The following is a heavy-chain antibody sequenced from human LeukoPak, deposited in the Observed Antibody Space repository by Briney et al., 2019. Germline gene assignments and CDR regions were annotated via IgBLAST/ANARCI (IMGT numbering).Heavy chain of an antibody. CDR2: INPKSGGT. D-gene: IGHD1-7*01. CDR1: GYTFTGYY. J-gene: IGHJ3*02. CDR3: AREWDYPDAFDI. Sequence: APVKVSCKASGYTFTGYYMHWVRQAPGEGLEWMGWINPKSGGTNYAQKFQGRVTMTRDTSISTAYMELSRLRFDDTAVYYCAREWDYPDAFDIWGQGTMVTVSS. V-gene: IGHV1-2*02.